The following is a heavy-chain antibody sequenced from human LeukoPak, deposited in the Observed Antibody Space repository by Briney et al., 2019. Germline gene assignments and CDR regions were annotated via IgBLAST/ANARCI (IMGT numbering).Heavy chain of an antibody. CDR2: IYYSGST. V-gene: IGHV4-59*08. D-gene: IGHD6-13*01. J-gene: IGHJ4*02. Sequence: SETLSLTCTVSGGSISSYYWSWIRQPPGKGLEWIGYIYYSGSTNYNPSLKSRVTISVDTSKNQFSLKLSSVTAADTAVYYCAGYSSSPPYWGQGTLVTVSS. CDR3: AGYSSSPPY. CDR1: GGSISSYY.